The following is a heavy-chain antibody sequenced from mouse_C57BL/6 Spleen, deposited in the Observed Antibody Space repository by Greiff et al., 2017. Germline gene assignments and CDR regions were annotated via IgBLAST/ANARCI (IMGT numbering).Heavy chain of an antibody. CDR2: IYPGDGDT. CDR1: GYAFSSSS. Sequence: VQLQQSGPELVKPGASVKISCKASGYAFSSSSMHWVKQRPGKGLEWIGRIYPGDGDTNSNGNFKGKATLTADKSSSTAYMQLSSLTSEVSAVYCCAREGNYWGQGSTLTVSS. V-gene: IGHV1-82*01. J-gene: IGHJ2*01. CDR3: AREGNY.